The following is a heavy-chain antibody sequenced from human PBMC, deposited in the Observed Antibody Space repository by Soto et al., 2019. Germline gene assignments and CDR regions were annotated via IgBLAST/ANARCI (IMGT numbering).Heavy chain of an antibody. Sequence: PSETLSLTCTVPGGSISSGDDYWSWIRQPPGKGLEWIGYIDYSGKTYSNPSLKSRINISVDTSKNQFSLNLSSVTAADTAVYYCARDSVKDYRFYYDAMDVWGQGTSVTVSS. CDR3: ARDSVKDYRFYYDAMDV. CDR2: IDYSGKT. V-gene: IGHV4-30-4*01. D-gene: IGHD4-17*01. CDR1: GGSISSGDDY. J-gene: IGHJ6*02.